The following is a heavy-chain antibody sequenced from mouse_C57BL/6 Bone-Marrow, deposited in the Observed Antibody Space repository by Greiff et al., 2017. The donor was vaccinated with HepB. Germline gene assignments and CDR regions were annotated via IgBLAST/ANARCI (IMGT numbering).Heavy chain of an antibody. V-gene: IGHV2-2*01. CDR3: ARGYYGSSRQYYFDY. Sequence: QVTLKESGPGLVQPSQSLSITCTVSGFSLTSYGVHWVRQSPGKGLEWLGVIWSGGSTDYNAAFISRLSISKDNSKSQVFFKMNSLQADDTAIYYCARGYYGSSRQYYFDYWGQGTTLTVSS. CDR2: IWSGGST. D-gene: IGHD1-1*01. CDR1: GFSLTSYG. J-gene: IGHJ2*01.